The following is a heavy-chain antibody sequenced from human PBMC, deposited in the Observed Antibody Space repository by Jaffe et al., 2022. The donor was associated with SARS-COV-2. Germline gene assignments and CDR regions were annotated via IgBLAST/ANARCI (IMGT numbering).Heavy chain of an antibody. J-gene: IGHJ5*02. CDR1: GFTFSSYA. CDR2: ISYDGGKK. V-gene: IGHV3-30-3*01. CDR3: ASTGGDTPEWNWLGP. D-gene: IGHD2-21*02. Sequence: QVQLVESGGGVVQPGRSLRLSCAASGFTFSSYAMHWVRQAPGRGLDWIAFISYDGGKKYTADSVKGRFTISRDNSKNTLFLDINSLRADDTAVYYCASTGGDTPEWNWLGPWGRGTLVTVSS.